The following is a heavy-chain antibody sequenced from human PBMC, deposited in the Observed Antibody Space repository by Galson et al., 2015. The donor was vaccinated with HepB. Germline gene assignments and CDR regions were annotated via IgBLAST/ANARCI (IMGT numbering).Heavy chain of an antibody. D-gene: IGHD4-17*01. V-gene: IGHV3-11*06. Sequence: SLRLSCAASGFTFSDYYMSWIRQAPGKGLEWLAYVRSNTIYTNYADSVKGRFTVSRDNVKNSISLQMNRLSVEDTAMYYCARVADSHYGDPTHFDSGGQGTLVTVSS. CDR1: GFTFSDYY. CDR3: ARVADSHYGDPTHFDS. CDR2: VRSNTIYT. J-gene: IGHJ4*02.